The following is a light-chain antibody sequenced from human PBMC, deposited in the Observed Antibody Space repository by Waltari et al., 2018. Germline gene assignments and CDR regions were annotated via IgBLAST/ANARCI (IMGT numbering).Light chain of an antibody. CDR1: SSDIGSYNL. CDR3: CSNAGTDAL. Sequence: QSALTQPASVSGSPGQSITISCTGTSSDIGSYNLVSWYQQHPGKAPNPIIYEVTQRPSGVSNRFSGSKSGNTASLTISGLQAEDEADYYCCSNAGTDALFGGGTKLTVL. CDR2: EVT. V-gene: IGLV2-23*02. J-gene: IGLJ3*02.